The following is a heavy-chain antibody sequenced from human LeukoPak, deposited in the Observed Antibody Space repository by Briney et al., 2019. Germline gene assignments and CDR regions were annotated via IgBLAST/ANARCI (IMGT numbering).Heavy chain of an antibody. D-gene: IGHD2-2*01. CDR3: AAEDGQLRAFDI. V-gene: IGHV1-58*01. J-gene: IGHJ3*02. Sequence: SVKVSCKASGFTFTSSAVQWVRQAREQRLEWIGWIVVGSGNTNYAQKFQERVTITRDMSTSTAYMELSSLRSEDTAVYYCAAEDGQLRAFDIWGQGTMVTVSS. CDR2: IVVGSGNT. CDR1: GFTFTSSA.